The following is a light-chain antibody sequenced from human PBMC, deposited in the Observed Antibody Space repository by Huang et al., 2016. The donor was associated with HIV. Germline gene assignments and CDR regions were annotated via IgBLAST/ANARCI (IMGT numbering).Light chain of an antibody. J-gene: IGKJ5*01. V-gene: IGKV3-15*01. CDR1: QSITHS. Sequence: EIVMTQSPATLFVSPGERATLSCRASQSITHSLAWYQQKSGQAPRRLIYGASTGATGIPARFSGSGSGTAFTLTIDSLQSEDFALYYYQQYNNWPPSITFGQGTRLEI. CDR3: QQYNNWPPSIT. CDR2: GAS.